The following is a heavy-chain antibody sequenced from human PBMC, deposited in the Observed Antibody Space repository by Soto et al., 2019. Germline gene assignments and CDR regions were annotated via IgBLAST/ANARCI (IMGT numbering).Heavy chain of an antibody. J-gene: IGHJ4*02. CDR1: GGSISSYY. D-gene: IGHD6-13*01. CDR3: AGIAAADIRYFDY. Sequence: SETLSLTCTVSGGSISSYYWSWIRQPPGKGLEWIGYIYYSGSTNYNPSLKSRVTISVDTSKNQFSLKLSSVTAADTAVYYCAGIAAADIRYFDYGGQGTLVTVSS. CDR2: IYYSGST. V-gene: IGHV4-59*08.